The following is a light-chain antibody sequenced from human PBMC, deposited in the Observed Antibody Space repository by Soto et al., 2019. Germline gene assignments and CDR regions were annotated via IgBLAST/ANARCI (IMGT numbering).Light chain of an antibody. J-gene: IGKJ1*01. V-gene: IGKV1-8*01. CDR2: GSS. Sequence: AIRVTQSPSSFSASTGDRVTITCQASQDIGNYLAWYQQKPGKAPELLIYGSSTLHDGVPSRFSGSGSGTDFTLTISRLQSEDFATYYCQQYYLYPRTFGQGTKVE. CDR1: QDIGNY. CDR3: QQYYLYPRT.